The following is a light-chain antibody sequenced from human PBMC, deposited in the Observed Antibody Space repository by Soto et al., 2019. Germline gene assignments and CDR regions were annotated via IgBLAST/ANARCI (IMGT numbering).Light chain of an antibody. CDR1: QSLNTK. J-gene: IGKJ1*01. CDR2: GAS. V-gene: IGKV3-15*01. Sequence: EIVMTQSPATLSVSPGHRATLSCRASQSLNTKLAWYQQKPGQAPRLLIYGASTRATGIPARFSGSGSGTEFTLTISGLQSEDFAIYYCQQYDFWPRTFGQGTKVDIK. CDR3: QQYDFWPRT.